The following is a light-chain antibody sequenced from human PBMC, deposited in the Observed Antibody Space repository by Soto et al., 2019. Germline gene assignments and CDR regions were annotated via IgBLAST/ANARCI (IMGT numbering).Light chain of an antibody. CDR2: GAY. Sequence: EIVLTQSPGTLSLAPGERATLFCRVSQIVTSSYLAWYQQKPGQAPRLLIYGAYIMATGIPDRFSGSGSGTDFTLTISRLEPEDFAVYYCQQHGSSPPTWTFGQGTKVEIK. CDR1: QIVTSSY. J-gene: IGKJ1*01. V-gene: IGKV3-20*01. CDR3: QQHGSSPPTWT.